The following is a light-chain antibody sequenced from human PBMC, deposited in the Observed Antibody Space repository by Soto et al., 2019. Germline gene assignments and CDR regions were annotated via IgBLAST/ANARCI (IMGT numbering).Light chain of an antibody. V-gene: IGKV3-11*01. J-gene: IGKJ5*01. CDR2: GAS. CDR3: QQHFNGPIT. CDR1: QSISSF. Sequence: EIVLKQSPATLSLSPGERATLSCRASQSISSFLAWYQQKPGQAPRLLIYGASNRATGIPARFSGSGSGTDFTLTISSLEPEDFAVYYCQQHFNGPITFGQRTRPEIK.